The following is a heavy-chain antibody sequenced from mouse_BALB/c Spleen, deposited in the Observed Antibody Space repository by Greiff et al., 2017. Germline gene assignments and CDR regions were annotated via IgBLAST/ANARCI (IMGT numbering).Heavy chain of an antibody. CDR3: ASAYYSPDAMDY. V-gene: IGHV3-1*02. D-gene: IGHD2-12*01. Sequence: DVKLQESGPDLVKPSQSLSLTCTVTGYSITSGYSWHWIRQFPGNKLEWMGYIHYSGSTNYNPSLKSRISITRDTSKNQFFLQLNSVTTEDTATYYCASAYYSPDAMDYWGQGTSVTVSS. CDR2: IHYSGST. CDR1: GYSITSGYS. J-gene: IGHJ4*01.